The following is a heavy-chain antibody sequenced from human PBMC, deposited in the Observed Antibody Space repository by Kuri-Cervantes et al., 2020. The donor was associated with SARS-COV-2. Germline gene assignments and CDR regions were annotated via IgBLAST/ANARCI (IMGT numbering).Heavy chain of an antibody. CDR3: ARTNQGWYSSSSGYYYYYGMDV. CDR1: GYTFTSNG. J-gene: IGHJ6*02. Sequence: SVKVSCKASGYTFTSNGICWVRQAPGQGLEWMGGIIPIFGTANYAQKFQGRVTITADKSTSTAYMELSSLRSEETDVYYCARTNQGWYSSSSGYYYYYGMDVWGQGTTVTVSS. D-gene: IGHD6-6*01. CDR2: IIPIFGTA. V-gene: IGHV1-69*06.